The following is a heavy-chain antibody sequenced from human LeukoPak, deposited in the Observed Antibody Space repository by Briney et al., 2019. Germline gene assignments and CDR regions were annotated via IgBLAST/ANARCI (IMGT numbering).Heavy chain of an antibody. D-gene: IGHD3-22*01. CDR1: GFTFSNAW. CDR2: IKSKTDGGTT. Sequence: GGSLRLSCAASGFTFSNAWMSWVRQAPGKGLEWVGRIKSKTDGGTTDYAAPVKGRFTISRDDSKNTLYLQMNSLKTEDTAVYYCTTDVPNISYYYDSSGYSYYFDYWGQGTLVTVSS. J-gene: IGHJ4*02. CDR3: TTDVPNISYYYDSSGYSYYFDY. V-gene: IGHV3-15*01.